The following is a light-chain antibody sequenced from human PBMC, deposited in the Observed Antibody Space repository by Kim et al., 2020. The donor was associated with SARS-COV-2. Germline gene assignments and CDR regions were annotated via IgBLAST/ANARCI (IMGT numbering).Light chain of an antibody. J-gene: IGKJ1*01. Sequence: ASVGDRVAITCRASQSVDGWLVWLQQKPGKAPKVLIYKASTLESGVPSRFSGSGFGTEFTLIINSLQPDDFATYYRQQYNRYPWAFGQGTKVDIK. CDR2: KAS. CDR1: QSVDGW. V-gene: IGKV1-5*03. CDR3: QQYNRYPWA.